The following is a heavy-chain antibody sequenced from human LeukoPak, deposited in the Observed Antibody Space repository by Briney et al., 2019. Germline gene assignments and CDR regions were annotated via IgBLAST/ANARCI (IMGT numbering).Heavy chain of an antibody. Sequence: ASVKVSCKASGGTFSSYAISWVRQAPGQGLEWMGWISAYNGNTNYAQKLQGRVTMTTDTSTSTAYMELRSLRSDDTAVYYCARDLLRIVGATPGDYWGQGTLVTVSS. CDR2: ISAYNGNT. CDR1: GGTFSSYA. V-gene: IGHV1-18*01. D-gene: IGHD1-26*01. CDR3: ARDLLRIVGATPGDY. J-gene: IGHJ4*02.